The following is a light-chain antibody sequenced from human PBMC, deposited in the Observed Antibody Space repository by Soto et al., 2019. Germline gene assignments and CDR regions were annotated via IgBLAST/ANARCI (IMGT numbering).Light chain of an antibody. CDR1: SSDVGGYNY. V-gene: IGLV2-14*01. CDR2: EVS. CDR3: SSYTSSNFYV. J-gene: IGLJ1*01. Sequence: QSVLTHPASVSWSPGQSITISCTGTSSDVGGYNYVSWYQQHPGKAPKLMIYEVSNRPSGVSNRFSGSKSGNTASLTISGLQAEEEADYYCSSYTSSNFYVFGTGTKVTVL.